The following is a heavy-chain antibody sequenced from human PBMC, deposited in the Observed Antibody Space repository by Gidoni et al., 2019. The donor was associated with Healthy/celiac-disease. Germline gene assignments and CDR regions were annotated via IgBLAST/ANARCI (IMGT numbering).Heavy chain of an antibody. CDR2: NYHSGST. J-gene: IGHJ4*02. D-gene: IGHD4-17*01. CDR1: GYSISSGYY. Sequence: QVQLQESGPGLVKPSETPSLTCPVSGYSISSGYYWGWIRQPPGTGLEGIGCNYHSGSTYYNPSLKSRVTISVDTSKNQFSLKLSSVTAADTAVYYCARVGGSGDYGPPFDYWGQGTLVTVSS. V-gene: IGHV4-38-2*02. CDR3: ARVGGSGDYGPPFDY.